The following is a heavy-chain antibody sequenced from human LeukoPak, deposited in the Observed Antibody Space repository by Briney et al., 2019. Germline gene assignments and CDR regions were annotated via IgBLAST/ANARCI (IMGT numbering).Heavy chain of an antibody. CDR3: AREVDYGDVPGYFDY. Sequence: PGGSLRLSCAASGFTFSSYAMHWVRQAPGKGLEWVAVISYDGSNKYYADSVKGRFTISRDNSKNTLYLQMNSLRAEDTAVYYCAREVDYGDVPGYFDYWGQGTLVTVSS. CDR2: ISYDGSNK. V-gene: IGHV3-30*04. J-gene: IGHJ4*02. D-gene: IGHD4-17*01. CDR1: GFTFSSYA.